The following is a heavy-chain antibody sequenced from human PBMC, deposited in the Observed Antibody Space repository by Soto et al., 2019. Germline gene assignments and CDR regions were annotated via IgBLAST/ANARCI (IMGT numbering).Heavy chain of an antibody. J-gene: IGHJ4*02. CDR1: GGTFSSYA. CDR3: QKTGGYSAQTGGYDY. V-gene: IGHV1-69*01. CDR2: IIPIFGTA. Sequence: QVKLVQSGAEVKKPGSSVKVSCKSSGGTFSSYAISWVRQAPGQGLEWMGGIIPIFGTANYPHNFQGRVTITADESTSTAYMELSSLRSEDTAVYYCQKTGGYSAQTGGYDYWGQGTLVTVSS. D-gene: IGHD5-12*01.